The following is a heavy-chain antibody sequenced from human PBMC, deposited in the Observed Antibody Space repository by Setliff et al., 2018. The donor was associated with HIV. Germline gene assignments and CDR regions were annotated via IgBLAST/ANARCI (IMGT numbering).Heavy chain of an antibody. CDR1: GGSISSSSYY. CDR2: MYYSGST. V-gene: IGHV4-39*01. Sequence: SETLSLTCTVSGGSISSSSYYWGWIRQPPGKGLEWIGSMYYSGSTYYNPSLKSRLTISLDTSKNQFSLKLSSVTAADTAVYYCARHGGSYGEPYDSWGQGALVTVSS. J-gene: IGHJ4*02. D-gene: IGHD1-26*01. CDR3: ARHGGSYGEPYDS.